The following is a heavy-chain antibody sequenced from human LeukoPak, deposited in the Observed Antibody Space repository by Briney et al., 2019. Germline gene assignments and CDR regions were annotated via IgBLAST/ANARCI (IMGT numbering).Heavy chain of an antibody. D-gene: IGHD5-12*01. CDR3: ARHLVATIDNWFDP. CDR1: GGSISSYY. CDR2: IYTSGST. V-gene: IGHV4-4*09. J-gene: IGHJ5*02. Sequence: SETLSLTCTVSGGSISSYYWSWIRQPPGKGLEWIRYIYTSGSTNYNPSLKSRVTISVDTSKNQFSLKLSSVTAADTAVYYCARHLVATIDNWFDPWGQGTLVTVSS.